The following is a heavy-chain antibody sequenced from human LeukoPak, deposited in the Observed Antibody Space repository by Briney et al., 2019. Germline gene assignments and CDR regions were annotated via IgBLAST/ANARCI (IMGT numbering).Heavy chain of an antibody. CDR2: ISAYNGNT. D-gene: IGHD1-26*01. CDR3: ARVLGATSPYGMDV. CDR1: GYTFTSYG. Sequence: ASVKISCKAYGYTFTSYGISWVRQAPGQGLEWMGWISAYNGNTNYAQKLQGRVTMTTDTSTSTAYMELRSLRSDDTAVYYCARVLGATSPYGMDVWGQGTTVTVSS. V-gene: IGHV1-18*01. J-gene: IGHJ6*02.